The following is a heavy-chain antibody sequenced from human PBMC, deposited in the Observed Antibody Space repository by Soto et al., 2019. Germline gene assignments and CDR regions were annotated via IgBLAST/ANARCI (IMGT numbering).Heavy chain of an antibody. CDR3: AKGGYGDQGGYYYYYYGMDV. CDR2: ISWDGGST. J-gene: IGHJ6*02. V-gene: IGHV3-43*01. CDR1: GFTFDDYT. Sequence: GGSLRLSCAASGFTFDDYTMHWVRQAPGKGLEWVSLISWDGGSTYYADSVKGRFTISRDNSKNSLYLQMNSLRTEDTALYYCAKGGYGDQGGYYYYYYGMDVWGQGTTVTVSS. D-gene: IGHD4-17*01.